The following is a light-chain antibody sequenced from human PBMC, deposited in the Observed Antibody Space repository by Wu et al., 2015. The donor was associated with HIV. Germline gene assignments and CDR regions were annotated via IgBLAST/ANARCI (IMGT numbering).Light chain of an antibody. Sequence: DIQMTQSPSFLSASVGDRVTITCRASQDINSYFAWYQQKPGKAPKLLIYAASTLQSGVPSRFSGSGSGTEFTLTISSLQPEDFATYYCQQYDSYLYTFGQGTKLQIK. CDR1: QDINSY. V-gene: IGKV1-9*01. J-gene: IGKJ2*01. CDR2: AAS. CDR3: QQYDSYLYT.